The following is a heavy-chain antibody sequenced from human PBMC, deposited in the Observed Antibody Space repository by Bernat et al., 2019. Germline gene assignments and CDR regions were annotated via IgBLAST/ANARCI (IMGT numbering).Heavy chain of an antibody. V-gene: IGHV3-74*01. CDR1: GFTFSSYW. Sequence: EVQLVESGGGLVQPGGSLRLSCAASGFTFSSYWMHWVRQAPGKGLVWVSCINSDGSSTSYADSVKSRFTISRDNAKNTLYLQMNSLRAEDTAVYYCARTLPYFGEVYYYYYYGMDVWGQGTTVTVSS. CDR2: INSDGSST. J-gene: IGHJ6*02. CDR3: ARTLPYFGEVYYYYYYGMDV. D-gene: IGHD3-10*01.